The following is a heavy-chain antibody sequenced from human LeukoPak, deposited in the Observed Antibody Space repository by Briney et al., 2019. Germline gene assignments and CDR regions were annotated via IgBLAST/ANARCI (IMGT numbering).Heavy chain of an antibody. Sequence: ASVKVSCKASGGTFSSYAISWVRQAPGKGLEWMGGFDPEDGETINAQKFQGRVTMTEDTSTDTAYMELSSLRSEDTAVYYCATKGNPHAFDIWGQGTMVTVSS. CDR1: GGTFSSYA. V-gene: IGHV1-24*01. J-gene: IGHJ3*02. CDR2: FDPEDGET. CDR3: ATKGNPHAFDI.